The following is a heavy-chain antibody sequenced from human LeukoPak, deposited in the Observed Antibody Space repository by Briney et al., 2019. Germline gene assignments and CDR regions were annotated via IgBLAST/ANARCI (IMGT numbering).Heavy chain of an antibody. V-gene: IGHV1-69*13. D-gene: IGHD2-2*01. Sequence: ASVKVSCKASGGTFSSSAISWVRQAPGQGLEWMGGIIPIFGTANYAQKFQGRVTITADESTSTAYMELSSLRSEDTAVYYCASSGRVMPRWFDPWGQGALVTVSS. CDR1: GGTFSSSA. CDR2: IIPIFGTA. J-gene: IGHJ5*02. CDR3: ASSGRVMPRWFDP.